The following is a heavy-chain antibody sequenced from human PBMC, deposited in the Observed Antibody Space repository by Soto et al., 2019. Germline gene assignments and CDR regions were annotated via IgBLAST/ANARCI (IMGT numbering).Heavy chain of an antibody. CDR3: SRPPKTRSKYFDY. CDR2: ISYDGSNK. CDR1: GFTFSSYA. J-gene: IGHJ4*02. D-gene: IGHD6-6*01. V-gene: IGHV3-30-3*01. Sequence: QVQLVESGGGVVQPGRSLRLSCAASGFTFSSYAMHWVRQAPGKGLEWVAVISYDGSNKYYADSVKGRFTISRDNSKNTLYLQMNSLRAEDTAVYYCSRPPKTRSKYFDYWGQGTLVTVSS.